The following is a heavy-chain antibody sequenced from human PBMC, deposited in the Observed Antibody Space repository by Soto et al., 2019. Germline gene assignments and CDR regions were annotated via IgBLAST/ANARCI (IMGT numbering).Heavy chain of an antibody. CDR1: DGSLSPYY. J-gene: IGHJ6*02. Sequence: SETLSLTCSVSDGSLSPYYWSWIRQSPGKGLEWIGYVHFSGRAYYNPSLKSRVTMSVDTSKNQFSLKVYSVTAADTAVYFCARDRDILVVAPGKRRHFFYYGLDAWGHGTTVTVSS. CDR3: ARDRDILVVAPGKRRHFFYYGLDA. V-gene: IGHV4-59*01. D-gene: IGHD2-2*01. CDR2: VHFSGRA.